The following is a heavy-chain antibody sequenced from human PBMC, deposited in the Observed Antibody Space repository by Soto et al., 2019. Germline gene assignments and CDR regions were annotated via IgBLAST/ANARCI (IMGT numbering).Heavy chain of an antibody. Sequence: QVQLVQSGAEVKKPGASVKVSCKASGYTFTSYAMHWVRQAPGQRLEWMGWINAGNGNTKYSQKFQGRVTITRDTSASTAYMELSSLRAEDTAVYYCARSSPIYSDSSGWGVNWFDPWGQGTLVTVSS. CDR3: ARSSPIYSDSSGWGVNWFDP. D-gene: IGHD6-19*01. V-gene: IGHV1-3*01. CDR2: INAGNGNT. CDR1: GYTFTSYA. J-gene: IGHJ5*02.